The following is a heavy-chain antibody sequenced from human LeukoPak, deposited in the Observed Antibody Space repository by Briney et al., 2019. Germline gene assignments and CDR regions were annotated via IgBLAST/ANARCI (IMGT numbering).Heavy chain of an antibody. CDR2: ISSDGSNK. CDR1: GFTFSRYA. J-gene: IGHJ6*02. V-gene: IGHV3-30-3*01. Sequence: GGSLRLSCAASGFTFSRYALHWVRQAPGKGLEWVAVISSDGSNKYYAGSVEGRFTISRDNYNNTLLLQMNSLRAEDTAVYYCARDNELRYFDWLWDYYYYGMDVWGQGTTVTVSS. CDR3: ARDNELRYFDWLWDYYYYGMDV. D-gene: IGHD3-9*01.